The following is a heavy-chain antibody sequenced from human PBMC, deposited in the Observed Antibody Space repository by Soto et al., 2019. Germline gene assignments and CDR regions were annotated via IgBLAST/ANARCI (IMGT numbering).Heavy chain of an antibody. Sequence: SETLSLTCSVSGGSISSYYWSWIRQPPGKGLEWIAYIYYSGSTSYNPSLKSRVSISLDTSKNQFSLKLSSVTAADTAVYYCARTYDGSGPNSGGYGFDIWGQETMVT. J-gene: IGHJ3*02. D-gene: IGHD3-22*01. CDR1: GGSISSYY. CDR3: ARTYDGSGPNSGGYGFDI. CDR2: IYYSGST. V-gene: IGHV4-59*01.